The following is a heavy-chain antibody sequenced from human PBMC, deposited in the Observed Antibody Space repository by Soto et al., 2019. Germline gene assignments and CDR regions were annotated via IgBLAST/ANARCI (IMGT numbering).Heavy chain of an antibody. D-gene: IGHD3-22*01. CDR1: GYSFTSYW. Sequence: GESLKSSCRGAGYSFTSYWIGWVRQMPGKVLEWMGAIFPGDSDTRYSPSFQGQVTLSADRSNSIAFLQWNSLRVSDTATYYLAREGLHYGGSCYYDWMDVWGGGTTVHVSS. CDR3: AREGLHYGGSCYYDWMDV. V-gene: IGHV5-51*01. J-gene: IGHJ6*04. CDR2: IFPGDSDT.